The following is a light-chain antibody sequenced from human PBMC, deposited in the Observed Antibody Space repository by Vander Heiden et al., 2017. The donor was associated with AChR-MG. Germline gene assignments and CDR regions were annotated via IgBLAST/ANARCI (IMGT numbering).Light chain of an antibody. J-gene: IGKJ4*01. CDR3: QQRHNWPLT. CDR2: DAS. CDR1: QSVGDY. Sequence: VLAQSPATLSLSPWERAPVSCSASQSVGDYLAWYHEKPGQAPRLLSDDASNRAPGIPARCSGSGSGTDFTLTISSLEPEDFAVYYCQQRHNWPLTFGGGTKVEIK. V-gene: IGKV3-11*01.